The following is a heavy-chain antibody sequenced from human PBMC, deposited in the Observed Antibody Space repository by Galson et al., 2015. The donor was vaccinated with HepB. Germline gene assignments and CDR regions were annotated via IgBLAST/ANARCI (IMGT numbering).Heavy chain of an antibody. Sequence: SCKVSGYTLTELSMHWVRQAPGKGLEWVGGFDPEDGETIYAQKFQGRVTMTEDTSTDTAYMELSSLRSEDTAVYYCATALYYYDSSGYPDAFDIWGQGTMVTVSS. CDR2: FDPEDGET. V-gene: IGHV1-24*01. J-gene: IGHJ3*02. D-gene: IGHD3-22*01. CDR1: GYTLTELS. CDR3: ATALYYYDSSGYPDAFDI.